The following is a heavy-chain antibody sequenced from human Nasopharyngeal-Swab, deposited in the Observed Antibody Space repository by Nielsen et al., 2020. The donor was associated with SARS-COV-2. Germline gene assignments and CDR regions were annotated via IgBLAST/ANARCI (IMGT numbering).Heavy chain of an antibody. CDR3: ARVRGYSYAFDY. CDR1: GFTFSDYY. Sequence: GGSPRLSCAASGFTFSDYYMSWIRQAPGKGLEWVSYISSSSSYTNYADSVKGRFTISRDNAKNSLYLQMNSLRAEDTAVYYCARVRGYSYAFDYWGQGTLVTVSS. J-gene: IGHJ4*02. CDR2: ISSSSSYT. V-gene: IGHV3-11*06. D-gene: IGHD5-18*01.